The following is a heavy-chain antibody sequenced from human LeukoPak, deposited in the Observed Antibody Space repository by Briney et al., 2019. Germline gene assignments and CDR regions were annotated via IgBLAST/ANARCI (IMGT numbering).Heavy chain of an antibody. D-gene: IGHD3-3*01. Sequence: GGSLRLSCAASGFTFSSYAMSWVRQPSGEGLEWVSAISGAGGSTYYADSVKGRFTISRDNAKNSLYLQMNSLRAEDTAVYYCARDLVFSTLEWLLPTYYYYYGMDVWGQGTTVTVSS. J-gene: IGHJ6*02. CDR2: ISGAGGST. V-gene: IGHV3-23*01. CDR3: ARDLVFSTLEWLLPTYYYYYGMDV. CDR1: GFTFSSYA.